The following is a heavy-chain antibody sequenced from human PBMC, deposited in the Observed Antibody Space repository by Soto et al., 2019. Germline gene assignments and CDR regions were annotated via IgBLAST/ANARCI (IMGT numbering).Heavy chain of an antibody. J-gene: IGHJ4*02. Sequence: SVKVSCKASGGTFSSYAISWVRQAPGQGLEWMGGIIPIFGTANYAQKFQGRVTITADESTSTAYMELSSLRSEDTAVYYCARGFDYYDSSGYYAPVDYWGQGTLVTVSS. V-gene: IGHV1-69*13. CDR2: IIPIFGTA. CDR3: ARGFDYYDSSGYYAPVDY. D-gene: IGHD3-22*01. CDR1: GGTFSSYA.